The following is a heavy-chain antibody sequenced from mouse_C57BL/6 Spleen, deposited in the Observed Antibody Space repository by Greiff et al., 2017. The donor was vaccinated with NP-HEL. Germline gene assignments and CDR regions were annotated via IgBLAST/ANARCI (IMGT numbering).Heavy chain of an antibody. Sequence: QVQLQQSGAELAKPGASVKLSCKASGYTFTSYWMHWVKQRPGQGLEWIGYINPSSGYTKYNQKFKDKATLTADKSSSTAYMQLSSLTYEDSAVYYCASPSDGYYSYYYAMDYWGQGTSVTVSS. CDR3: ASPSDGYYSYYYAMDY. CDR2: INPSSGYT. CDR1: GYTFTSYW. J-gene: IGHJ4*01. V-gene: IGHV1-7*01. D-gene: IGHD2-3*01.